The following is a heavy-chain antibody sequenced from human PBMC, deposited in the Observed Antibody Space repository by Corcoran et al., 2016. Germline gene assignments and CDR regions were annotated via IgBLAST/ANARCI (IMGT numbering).Heavy chain of an antibody. Sequence: QVQLQQWGAGLLKPSETLSLTCAVYGGSFSGYYWSWIRQPPGKGLEWIGEINHSGSTNYNPSLKSRVTISVDTSKNQFYLKLSSVTAADTAVYYCARGYSSSWYFHYWGQGTLVTVSS. J-gene: IGHJ4*02. D-gene: IGHD6-13*01. V-gene: IGHV4-34*01. CDR1: GGSFSGYY. CDR3: ARGYSSSWYFHY. CDR2: INHSGST.